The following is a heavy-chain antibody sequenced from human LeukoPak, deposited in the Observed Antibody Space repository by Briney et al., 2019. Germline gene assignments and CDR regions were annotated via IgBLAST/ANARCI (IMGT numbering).Heavy chain of an antibody. V-gene: IGHV4-31*03. CDR3: ARGDYYDSSGYSGYVDY. Sequence: PSQTLSLTCTVSGGSISSGGYYWSWIRQHPGKGLEWIGHIYYSGSTYYNPSLKSRVTISVDTSKKQFSLKLSSVTAADTAVYYCARGDYYDSSGYSGYVDYWGQGTLVTVSS. J-gene: IGHJ4*02. D-gene: IGHD3-22*01. CDR1: GGSISSGGYY. CDR2: IYYSGST.